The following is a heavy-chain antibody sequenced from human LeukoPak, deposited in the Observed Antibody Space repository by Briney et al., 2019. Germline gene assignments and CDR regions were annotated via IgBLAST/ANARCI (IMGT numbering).Heavy chain of an antibody. CDR1: GFTFSSYG. CDR3: ARDQGVVVHGKYHYYGMDV. Sequence: HPGGSLRLSCAASGFTFSSYGIHWVRQAPGKGLGWVAAISYDGSSKYYADSVKGRFTISRDNSKNTLYLQMNSLRAEDTAVYYCARDQGVVVHGKYHYYGMDVWGQGTTVTVSS. CDR2: ISYDGSSK. V-gene: IGHV3-30*03. J-gene: IGHJ6*02. D-gene: IGHD3-22*01.